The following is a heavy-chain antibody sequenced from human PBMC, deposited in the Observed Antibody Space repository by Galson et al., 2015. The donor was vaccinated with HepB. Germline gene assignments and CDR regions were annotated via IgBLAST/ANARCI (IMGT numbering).Heavy chain of an antibody. V-gene: IGHV1-24*01. CDR3: ATSDYGGNSRYFDL. CDR2: FDPEDGET. CDR1: GYTLTELS. Sequence: SVKVSCKVSGYTLTELSMHWVRQAPGKGLEWMGGFDPEDGETIYAQKFQGRVTMTEDTSTDTAYMELSSLRSEDTAVYYCATSDYGGNSRYFDLWGRGTLVTVSS. D-gene: IGHD4-23*01. J-gene: IGHJ2*01.